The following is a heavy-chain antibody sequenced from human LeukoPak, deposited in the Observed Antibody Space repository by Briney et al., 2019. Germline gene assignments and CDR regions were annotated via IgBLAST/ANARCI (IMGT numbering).Heavy chain of an antibody. D-gene: IGHD5-18*01. CDR1: GGSFNNYA. CDR3: AGDRLGIQVSPLYY. CDR2: IIPKFRTP. Sequence: SVKVSCKASGGSFNNYAISWVRQAPGQGLECMGRIIPKFRTPNYAQQFQGRVTITTDESTSTVYMELSSLRSEDTAVYFCAGDRLGIQVSPLYYWGEGSLVSVSS. V-gene: IGHV1-69*05. J-gene: IGHJ4*02.